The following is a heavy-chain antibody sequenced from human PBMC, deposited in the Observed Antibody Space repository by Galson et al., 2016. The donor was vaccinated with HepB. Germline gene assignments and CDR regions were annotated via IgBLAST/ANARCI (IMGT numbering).Heavy chain of an antibody. CDR3: AREGGYCRSTSCYSWFDP. J-gene: IGHJ5*02. CDR1: GFTFSNYA. V-gene: IGHV3-30-3*01. CDR2: ISDDGSTK. D-gene: IGHD2-2*02. Sequence: SLRLSCAASGFTFSNYAMHWVRQAPGKGLEWVALISDDGSTKYYGDSVKGRFTISRDSSESTLYLQMNSLRTEDTAVYYCAREGGYCRSTSCYSWFDPWGQGDQVTVSS.